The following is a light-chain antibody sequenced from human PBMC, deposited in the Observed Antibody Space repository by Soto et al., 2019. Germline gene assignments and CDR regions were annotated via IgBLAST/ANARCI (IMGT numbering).Light chain of an antibody. CDR1: QSGSSY. Sequence: EIVLTQSPATLSLSPLEIATLSFMASQSGSSYLAWYQQKPGQAPRLLIYDASNRATGIPARFSGSGSGTDFTLTISSLEAEDFAVYYCQQYNKRPPWTFGQGTKVDIK. CDR3: QQYNKRPPWT. V-gene: IGKV3-11*01. J-gene: IGKJ1*01. CDR2: DAS.